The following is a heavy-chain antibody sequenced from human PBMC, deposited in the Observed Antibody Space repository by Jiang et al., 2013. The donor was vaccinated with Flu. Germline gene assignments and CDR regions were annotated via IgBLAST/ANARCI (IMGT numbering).Heavy chain of an antibody. J-gene: IGHJ4*02. CDR1: GTFSSYA. D-gene: IGHD5-12*01. V-gene: IGHV1-69*06. Sequence: GTFSSYAISWVRQAPGQGLEWMGGIIPIFGTANYAQKFQGRVTITADTSASTAYMELSSLRSEDTAVYYCARLYSGYDYFDYWGQGTLVTVSS. CDR3: ARLYSGYDYFDY. CDR2: IIPIFGTA.